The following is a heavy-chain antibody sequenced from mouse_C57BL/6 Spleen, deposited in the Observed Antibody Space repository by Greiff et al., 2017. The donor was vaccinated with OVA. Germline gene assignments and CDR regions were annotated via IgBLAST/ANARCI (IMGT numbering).Heavy chain of an antibody. V-gene: IGHV1-69*01. CDR1: GYTFTSYW. Sequence: VQLQQPGAELVMPGASVKLSCKASGYTFTSYWMHWVKQRPGQGLEWIGEIDPSDSSTNYNQKFKGKSTLTVDKSSSTAYMQLSSLTSEDSAVYYCARRRTNSFDYWGQGTTLTVSS. CDR2: IDPSDSST. CDR3: ARRRTNSFDY. D-gene: IGHD2-13*01. J-gene: IGHJ2*01.